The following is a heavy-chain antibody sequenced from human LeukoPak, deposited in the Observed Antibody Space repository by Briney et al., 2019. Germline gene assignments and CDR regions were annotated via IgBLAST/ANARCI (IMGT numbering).Heavy chain of an antibody. CDR2: IRSKAYGGTT. CDR3: TRAQGDWFDP. J-gene: IGHJ5*02. V-gene: IGHV3-49*04. Sequence: GGSLRLSCTASGFTFGDYAMSWVRQAPGKGLEWVGFIRSKAYGGTTEYAASVKGRFTISRDDSKSIAYLQMNSLKTEDTAVHYCTRAQGDWFDPWGQGTLVTVSS. CDR1: GFTFGDYA.